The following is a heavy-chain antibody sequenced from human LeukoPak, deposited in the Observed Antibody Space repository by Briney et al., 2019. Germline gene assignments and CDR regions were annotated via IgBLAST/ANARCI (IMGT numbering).Heavy chain of an antibody. V-gene: IGHV4-39*01. D-gene: IGHD3-10*01. CDR1: GGSITSSSYY. Sequence: SETLSLTCTVSGGSITSSSYYWGWIRQPPGKGLEWIGSIYYSGSTYYNPSLKSRVTISVDTSKNQFSLKLSSVTAADTAVYYCARHLYGPGSYDLDVWGKGTTVTVSS. CDR2: IYYSGST. CDR3: ARHLYGPGSYDLDV. J-gene: IGHJ6*03.